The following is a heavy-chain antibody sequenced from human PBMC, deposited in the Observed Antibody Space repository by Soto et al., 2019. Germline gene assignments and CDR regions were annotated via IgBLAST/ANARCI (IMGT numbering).Heavy chain of an antibody. D-gene: IGHD5-12*01. J-gene: IGHJ6*02. CDR1: GGTFSSYS. Sequence: SVKVSCKASGGTFSSYSISWVRQAPGQGLEWMGGIIPIFGTANYAQKFQGRVTITADKSTSTAYMELSSLRSEDTAVYYCARMYSGFYYYYGMDVWGQGTTVTVSS. CDR3: ARMYSGFYYYYGMDV. V-gene: IGHV1-69*06. CDR2: IIPIFGTA.